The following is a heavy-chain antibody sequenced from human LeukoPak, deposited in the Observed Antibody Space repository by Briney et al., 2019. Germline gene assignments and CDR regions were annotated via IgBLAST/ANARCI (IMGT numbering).Heavy chain of an antibody. CDR1: GFTFSSYA. D-gene: IGHD2-15*01. Sequence: GGSLRLSCAASGFTFSSYAMSWVRQAPGKGLEWVSAISGSGGSTYYADSVKGRFTISRDNSKNTLYLQMNSLRAEDTAVYYCARDDCNGGSCYPDYWGQGTLLTVSS. J-gene: IGHJ4*02. CDR3: ARDDCNGGSCYPDY. CDR2: ISGSGGST. V-gene: IGHV3-23*01.